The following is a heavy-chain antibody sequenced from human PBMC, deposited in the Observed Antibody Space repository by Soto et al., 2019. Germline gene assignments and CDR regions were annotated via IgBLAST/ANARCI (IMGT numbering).Heavy chain of an antibody. CDR3: ARDKDRQQLGGNYYYGIDV. CDR1: GDTFTSYG. Sequence: ASVKVSCKASGDTFTSYGISWVRQAPGQGLQWMGWISAYNGNTNYAQKLQGRVTMTTDTSTSTAYMELRSLRSEDTAVYYCARDKDRQQLGGNYYYGIDVWGQGTTVTVSS. V-gene: IGHV1-18*01. J-gene: IGHJ6*02. CDR2: ISAYNGNT. D-gene: IGHD3-3*02.